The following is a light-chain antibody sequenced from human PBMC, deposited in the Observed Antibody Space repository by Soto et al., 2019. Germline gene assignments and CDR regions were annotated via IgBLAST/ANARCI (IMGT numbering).Light chain of an antibody. J-gene: IGKJ1*01. Sequence: EIVMTQSPATLSVSPGERATLSCRASQSVSSNLAWYQQKPGQAPRLLIYGASTRATGITARFSGSGSGTDFTLTIRSLQSEDFAVYYCQQYRTFGQGTKVEIK. V-gene: IGKV3-15*01. CDR3: QQYRT. CDR1: QSVSSN. CDR2: GAS.